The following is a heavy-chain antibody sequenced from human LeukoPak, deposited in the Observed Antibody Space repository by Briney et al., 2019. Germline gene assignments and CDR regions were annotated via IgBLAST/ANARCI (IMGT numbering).Heavy chain of an antibody. J-gene: IGHJ4*02. CDR1: GFTFSSYA. CDR2: VSGSVGST. CDR3: AKIAAAAYGGAYYSDY. Sequence: PGGSLRLSCAASGFTFSSYAMNWVRQAPGKGLEWVSGVSGSVGSTYYADSVKGRFTISRDNSGNTVFLQMNSLRAEDTAVYYCAKIAAAAYGGAYYSDYWGQGTLVTVSS. V-gene: IGHV3-23*01. D-gene: IGHD6-13*01.